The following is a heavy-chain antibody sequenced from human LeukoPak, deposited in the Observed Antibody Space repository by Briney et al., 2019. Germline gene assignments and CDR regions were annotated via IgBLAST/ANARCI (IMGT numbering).Heavy chain of an antibody. CDR3: ARDSVTGYNSGQPPLDY. J-gene: IGHJ4*02. Sequence: ASVKVSCKASGYTFTGYYMHWVRQAPGQGLEWMGWINLNSGGTNYAQKFQGRVTMTRDTSISTAYMGLSRLRSDDTAVYYCARDSVTGYNSGQPPLDYWGQGTLVTVSS. CDR2: INLNSGGT. D-gene: IGHD6-19*01. CDR1: GYTFTGYY. V-gene: IGHV1-2*02.